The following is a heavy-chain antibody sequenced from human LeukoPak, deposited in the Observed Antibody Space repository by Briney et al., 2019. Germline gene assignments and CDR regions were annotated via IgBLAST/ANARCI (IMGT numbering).Heavy chain of an antibody. Sequence: SETLSLTCTVSGGSISSYYWIWIRQPAGKGLEWIGRLYTSGSTNYNPSLKSRVTMSVDTSKNQFSLKLSSVTAADTAVYCCARDGYYYDSSGYFDYWGQGTLVTVSS. D-gene: IGHD3-22*01. CDR1: GGSISSYY. CDR2: LYTSGST. V-gene: IGHV4-4*07. J-gene: IGHJ4*02. CDR3: ARDGYYYDSSGYFDY.